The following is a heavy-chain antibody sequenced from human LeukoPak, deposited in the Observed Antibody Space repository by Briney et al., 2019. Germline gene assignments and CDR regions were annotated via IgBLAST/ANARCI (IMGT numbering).Heavy chain of an antibody. CDR1: RGSFSGYY. Sequence: PETLSLTCAHPRGSFSGYYWSWMRPPPGKGLEWIGEINHSGSTNYNPSLKSRVTISVDTSKNQFSLKLSSVTAADTAVYYCARGRLAAAYFDYWGQGTLVTVSS. D-gene: IGHD6-13*01. CDR3: ARGRLAAAYFDY. V-gene: IGHV4-34*01. J-gene: IGHJ4*02. CDR2: INHSGST.